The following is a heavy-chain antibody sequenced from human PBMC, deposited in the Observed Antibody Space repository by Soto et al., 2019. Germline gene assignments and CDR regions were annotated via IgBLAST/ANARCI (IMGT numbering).Heavy chain of an antibody. CDR3: ARSDNYVPFEY. V-gene: IGHV4-30-4*01. CDR1: GGSISSGDYK. Sequence: QVQLQESGPGLVKPSQTLSLTCTVSGGSISSGDYKWSWIRQPPGKGLEWIGYIYYSGYNYNNPSIKRRVTMSVDTSKNLFSLKLSSVTAADTAVYYCARSDNYVPFEYWGQGTLVTVSS. D-gene: IGHD4-4*01. J-gene: IGHJ4*02. CDR2: IYYSGYN.